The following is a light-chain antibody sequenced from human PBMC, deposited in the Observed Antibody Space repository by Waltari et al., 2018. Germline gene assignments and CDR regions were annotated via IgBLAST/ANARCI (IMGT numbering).Light chain of an antibody. V-gene: IGKV1-5*03. CDR3: QQYSTYYT. CDR2: KAS. J-gene: IGKJ2*01. CDR1: QSISTW. Sequence: ITGRASQSISTWLAWYQQKPGKAPNLLIYKASNLESGVPSRFSGSGSGTEFTLTISSLQPDDFATYYCQQYSTYYTFGQGTKLEIK.